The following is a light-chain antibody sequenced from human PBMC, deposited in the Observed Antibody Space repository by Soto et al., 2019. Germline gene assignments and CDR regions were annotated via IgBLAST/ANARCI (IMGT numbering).Light chain of an antibody. CDR3: QTWGTGIHLV. Sequence: QPVLTQSPSASASLGASVKLTCTLSSGHSSYAIAWHQQQPEKGPRYLMKLDSDGSHTKGDAIPDRFSGSSSGAERYLTISSLQSADEADYYCQTWGTGIHLVFGGGTKVTVL. CDR1: SGHSSYA. CDR2: LDSDGSH. J-gene: IGLJ2*01. V-gene: IGLV4-69*01.